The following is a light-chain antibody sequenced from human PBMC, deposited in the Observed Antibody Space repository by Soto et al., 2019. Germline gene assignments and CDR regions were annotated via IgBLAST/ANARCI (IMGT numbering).Light chain of an antibody. J-gene: IGKJ1*01. CDR1: QSVSSH. CDR3: VQRTTWPWT. Sequence: EIVLTQSPGTLSLSPGERATLSCRASQSVSSHLAWYQQKPGQAPRLLIYDASNRATGIPARLSGSGSGTDFTLTISSLEPEECAVYHCVQRTTWPWTCGQGSKVEIK. CDR2: DAS. V-gene: IGKV3-11*01.